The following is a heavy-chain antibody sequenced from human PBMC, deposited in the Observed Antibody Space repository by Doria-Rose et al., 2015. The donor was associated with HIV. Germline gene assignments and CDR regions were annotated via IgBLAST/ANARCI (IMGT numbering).Heavy chain of an antibody. Sequence: QVQLVQSGPVPVKPTETLTLTCTVSGVSLSSPGMGVSWIRQPPGKALEWLANIFSDDERSYKTSLKSRLTIPRGTSNSQVVLTMTDMDPVDTAAYYCARIKSSRWYHKYYFDFWGQGTLVIVSA. CDR1: GVSLSSPGMG. J-gene: IGHJ4*02. D-gene: IGHD6-13*01. CDR2: IFSDDER. CDR3: ARIKSSRWYHKYYFDF. V-gene: IGHV2-26*01.